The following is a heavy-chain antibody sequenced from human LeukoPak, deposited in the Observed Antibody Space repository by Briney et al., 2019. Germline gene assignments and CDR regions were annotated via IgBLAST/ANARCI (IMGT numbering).Heavy chain of an antibody. D-gene: IGHD2/OR15-2a*01. CDR1: GGSFSGYY. Sequence: NTSETLSLTCAVYGGSFSGYYWSWIRHPPAKGLEWMGEINHSASTNYNASLKRRITISVDTSKNQFYLKLSSVTAADTAVYYCATSVIAAKRGAFDFWGQGTMVTVSS. J-gene: IGHJ3*01. CDR3: ATSVIAAKRGAFDF. CDR2: INHSAST. V-gene: IGHV4-34*01.